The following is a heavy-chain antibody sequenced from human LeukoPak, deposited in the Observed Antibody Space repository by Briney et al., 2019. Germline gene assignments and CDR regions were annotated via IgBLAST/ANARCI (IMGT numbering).Heavy chain of an antibody. CDR3: ATQNHRDCIHPPCDAFDI. V-gene: IGHV5-51*01. Sequence: GESLKISCKGSGYSFTSYWIGWVRQMPGKGLEWMGIIYPGDSDTRYSPSFQGQVTISADKSITTAYLQWSSLKASDTAMYYCATQNHRDCIHPPCDAFDIWGQGTMVTVSS. CDR1: GYSFTSYW. D-gene: IGHD1-14*01. CDR2: IYPGDSDT. J-gene: IGHJ3*02.